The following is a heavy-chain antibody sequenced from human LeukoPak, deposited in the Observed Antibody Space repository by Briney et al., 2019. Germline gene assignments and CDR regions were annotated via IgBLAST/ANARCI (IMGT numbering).Heavy chain of an antibody. CDR3: ARDNYDFWSGFLGADAFDI. V-gene: IGHV4-4*07. CDR1: GGSISSYY. D-gene: IGHD3-3*01. Sequence: SETLSLTCTVSGGSISSYYWSWIRQPAGKGLEWIGRIYTSGSTNYNPSLKSRVTISVDTSKNQFSLKLSSVTAADTAVYYCARDNYDFWSGFLGADAFDIWGQGTMVTVSS. J-gene: IGHJ3*02. CDR2: IYTSGST.